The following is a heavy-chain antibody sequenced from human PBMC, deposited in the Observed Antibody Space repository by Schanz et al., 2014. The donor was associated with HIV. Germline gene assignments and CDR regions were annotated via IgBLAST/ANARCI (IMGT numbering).Heavy chain of an antibody. D-gene: IGHD3-16*01. Sequence: EVQLVESGGGLVQPGGSLRLSCAASGFTFSSYDMHWFRQGRGKGLEWVSTIYTTGDTYYQASVEGRFTISRDNSKNTLYLQMNSLRAEDTAVYYCARVANWDYYGMDVWGRGTTVIVSS. J-gene: IGHJ6*02. CDR1: GFTFSSYD. V-gene: IGHV3-13*01. CDR2: IYTTGDT. CDR3: ARVANWDYYGMDV.